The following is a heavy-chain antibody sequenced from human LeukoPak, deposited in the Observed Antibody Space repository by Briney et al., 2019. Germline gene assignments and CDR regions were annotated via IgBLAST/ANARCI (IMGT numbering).Heavy chain of an antibody. D-gene: IGHD6-6*01. CDR2: IRYDGSNK. Sequence: SGGSLRLSCAASGFTFSSYGMHWVRQAPGKGLEWVAFIRYDGSNKYYADSVKGRFTISRDNSKNTLYLQMNSLRAEDTAVYYCASWTSSSSNYWGQGTLVTVSS. V-gene: IGHV3-30*02. CDR3: ASWTSSSSNY. CDR1: GFTFSSYG. J-gene: IGHJ4*02.